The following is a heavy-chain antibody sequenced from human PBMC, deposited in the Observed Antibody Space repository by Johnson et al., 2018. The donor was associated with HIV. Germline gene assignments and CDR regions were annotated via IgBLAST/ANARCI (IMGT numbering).Heavy chain of an antibody. CDR1: GVIFSDYY. Sequence: QVQLVESGGGLVQPGGSLRLSCAVSGVIFSDYYMSWIRQAPGKGLEWVSYISGSGNSIYYAASVTVRFTISRDNAKNSLYLQMNSLRAEDTAVYYCARGDGYRRAFDIWGQGTMVTVSS. CDR3: ARGDGYRRAFDI. V-gene: IGHV3-11*04. J-gene: IGHJ3*02. D-gene: IGHD1-1*01. CDR2: ISGSGNSI.